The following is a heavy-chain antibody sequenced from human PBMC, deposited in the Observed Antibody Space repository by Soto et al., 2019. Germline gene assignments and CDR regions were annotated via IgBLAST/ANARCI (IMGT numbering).Heavy chain of an antibody. CDR2: ISWNSGSI. Sequence: GGSLRLSCAASGFTFDDYAMHWVRQAPGKGLEWVSGISWNSGSIGYADSVKGRFTISRDNAKNSLYLQMNSLRAEDTALYYCAKGRSYSSSWARDAFDIWGQGTMVTVSS. J-gene: IGHJ3*02. CDR3: AKGRSYSSSWARDAFDI. D-gene: IGHD6-13*01. CDR1: GFTFDDYA. V-gene: IGHV3-9*01.